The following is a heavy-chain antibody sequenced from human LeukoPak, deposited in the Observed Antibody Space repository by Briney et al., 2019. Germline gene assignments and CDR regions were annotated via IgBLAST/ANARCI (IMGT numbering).Heavy chain of an antibody. J-gene: IGHJ4*02. CDR3: ARDIGYNSGSYYFDY. CDR2: ISAYNGNT. Sequence: ASVNVSCKASGYTFTIYGLTWVRQAPGQGLEWMGWISAYNGNTNYAQKLHGRVTMTTDTSTSTAYMELRSLRSDDTAVYYCARDIGYNSGSYYFDYWGQGTLVTVSS. CDR1: GYTFTIYG. D-gene: IGHD5-18*01. V-gene: IGHV1-18*01.